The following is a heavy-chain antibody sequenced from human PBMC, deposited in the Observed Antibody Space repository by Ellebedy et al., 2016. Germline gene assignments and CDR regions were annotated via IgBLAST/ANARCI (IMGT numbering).Heavy chain of an antibody. V-gene: IGHV3-48*02. CDR2: ISTTSTST. CDR1: GLRFSTYD. CDR3: VRDGGPLSRWELRGE. J-gene: IGHJ4*02. Sequence: GGSLRLSXAATGLRFSTYDMSWVRQAPGRGLEWVSHISTTSTSTYYADSVKGRFTISRDNAKNSLYLQLNNLRNEDAAVYYCVRDGGPLSRWELRGEWGQGTLVTVSS. D-gene: IGHD1-26*01.